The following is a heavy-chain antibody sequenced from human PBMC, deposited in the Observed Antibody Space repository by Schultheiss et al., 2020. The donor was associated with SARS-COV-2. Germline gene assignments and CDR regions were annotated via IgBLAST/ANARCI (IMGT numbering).Heavy chain of an antibody. CDR2: IYYSGST. CDR3: AREALTYYYDSSGYFRS. CDR1: GGSFSGYY. V-gene: IGHV4-59*01. J-gene: IGHJ4*02. Sequence: SETLSLTCAVYGGSFSGYYWGWIRQSPGKGLDWIGNIYYSGSTNYNPSLKSRVTISVDTSKNQFSLKLSSVTAADTAVYYCAREALTYYYDSSGYFRSWGQGTLVTVSS. D-gene: IGHD3-22*01.